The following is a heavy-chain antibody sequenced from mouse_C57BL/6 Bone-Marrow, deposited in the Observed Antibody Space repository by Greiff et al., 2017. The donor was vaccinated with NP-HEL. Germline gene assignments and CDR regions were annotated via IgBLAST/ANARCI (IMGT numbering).Heavy chain of an antibody. CDR3: AGPVWFAY. J-gene: IGHJ3*01. CDR2: IYPRSGNT. Sequence: QVHVKQSGAELARPGASVKLSCKASGYTFTSYGISWVKQRTGQGLEWIGEIYPRSGNTYYNEKFKGKATLTADKSSSTAYMELRSLTAEDSAVYFGAGPVWFAYWGPGTLVTVSA. CDR1: GYTFTSYG. V-gene: IGHV1-81*01.